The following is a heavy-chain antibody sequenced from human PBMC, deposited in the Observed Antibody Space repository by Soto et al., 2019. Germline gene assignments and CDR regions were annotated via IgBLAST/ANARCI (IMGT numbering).Heavy chain of an antibody. V-gene: IGHV1-18*01. CDR1: GYTFTNYG. CDR3: AREASHYFDY. J-gene: IGHJ4*02. CDR2: ISGYNGNT. Sequence: QVQLVQSRAEVKKPGASVKVSCKASGYTFTNYGISWERQAPGQGLEWMGWISGYNGNTNYAQKFQGRVTMTTDTSTSTAYMDLRSLRSDDTAVYYCAREASHYFDYWGQGTLVTVSS.